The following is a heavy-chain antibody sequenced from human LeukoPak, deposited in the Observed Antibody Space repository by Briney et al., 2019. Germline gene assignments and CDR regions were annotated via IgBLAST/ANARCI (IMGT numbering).Heavy chain of an antibody. Sequence: GGSLRLSCAASGFTFSSYAMIWVRQAPGKGLEWVSVISGNGDTTYYTDSVRGRFTISRDNSRNTVYLQMNSLRGDDTAVYYCVKDVNWSTYWGQGTLVTVSS. CDR1: GFTFSSYA. D-gene: IGHD1-1*01. CDR3: VKDVNWSTY. V-gene: IGHV3-23*01. CDR2: ISGNGDTT. J-gene: IGHJ4*02.